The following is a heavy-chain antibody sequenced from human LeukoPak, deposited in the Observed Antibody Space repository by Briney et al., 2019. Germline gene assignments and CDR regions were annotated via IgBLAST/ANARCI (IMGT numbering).Heavy chain of an antibody. D-gene: IGHD1-26*01. CDR1: GYTLTELS. CDR3: ATGGSGSNAYFQH. CDR2: FDPEDGET. J-gene: IGHJ1*01. V-gene: IGHV1-24*01. Sequence: ASVKVSCKVSGYTLTELSMHWVRQVPGKGLEWMGGFDPEDGETIYAQKFQGRVTMTEDTSTDTAYMELSSLRSEDTAVYYCATGGSGSNAYFQHWGQGTLVTVSS.